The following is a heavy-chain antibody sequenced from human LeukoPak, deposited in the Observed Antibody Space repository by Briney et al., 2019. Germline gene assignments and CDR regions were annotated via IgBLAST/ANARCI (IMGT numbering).Heavy chain of an antibody. CDR2: INHSGST. CDR3: ACSTIAAAGISGWFDP. D-gene: IGHD6-13*01. J-gene: IGHJ5*02. Sequence: SETLSLTCAVYGGSFSGYYWSWIRQPPGKGLEWIGEINHSGSTNYNPSLKSRVTISVDTSKNQFSLKLSSVTAADTAVYYSACSTIAAAGISGWFDPWGQGTRVTVSS. CDR1: GGSFSGYY. V-gene: IGHV4-34*01.